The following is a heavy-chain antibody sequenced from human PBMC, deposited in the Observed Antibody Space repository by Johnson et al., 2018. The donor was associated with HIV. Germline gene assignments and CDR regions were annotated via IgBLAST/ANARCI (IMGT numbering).Heavy chain of an antibody. Sequence: VQLVESGGGVVRPGGSLRLSCAASGFTFDDYSMQWVRQPPGKGLEWVSLISWDGGSTYYAESGKGRFTISRDNSKNSLYLQMNSLRTEDTALYYCAKETKSKAFDIWGQGTMVTVSS. CDR3: AKETKSKAFDI. V-gene: IGHV3-43*01. CDR2: ISWDGGST. D-gene: IGHD1-7*01. J-gene: IGHJ3*02. CDR1: GFTFDDYS.